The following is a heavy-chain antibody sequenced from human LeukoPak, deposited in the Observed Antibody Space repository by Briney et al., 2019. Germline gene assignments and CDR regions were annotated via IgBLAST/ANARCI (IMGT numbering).Heavy chain of an antibody. CDR1: GLTFSDFW. Sequence: GGSLRLSCAASGLTFSDFWMHWVRQPPGKGLVWVALVKGDGRTTVYADSVKGRFTISRDNAKNTLYLQMNSLRADVSGVYYCATGHSYGYDYWGQGVLVTVSS. D-gene: IGHD5-18*01. J-gene: IGHJ4*02. CDR2: VKGDGRTT. CDR3: ATGHSYGYDY. V-gene: IGHV3-74*01.